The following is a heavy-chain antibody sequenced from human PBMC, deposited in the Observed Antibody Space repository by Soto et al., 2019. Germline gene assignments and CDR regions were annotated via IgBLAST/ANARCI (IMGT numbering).Heavy chain of an antibody. Sequence: PGGSLRLSCAASGFTFSSYSMNWVRQAPGKGLEWVSYISSSSSTIYYADSVKGRFTISRDNAKNSLYLQMNSLRAEDTAVYYCARGPRYSSGKDWFDLWGQGTLVTVSS. CDR1: GFTFSSYS. CDR3: ARGPRYSSGKDWFDL. J-gene: IGHJ5*02. D-gene: IGHD6-19*01. CDR2: ISSSSSTI. V-gene: IGHV3-48*01.